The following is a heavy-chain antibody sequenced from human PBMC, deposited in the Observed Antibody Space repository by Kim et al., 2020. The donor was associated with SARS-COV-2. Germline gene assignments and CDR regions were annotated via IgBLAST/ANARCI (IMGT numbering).Heavy chain of an antibody. Sequence: PILGIANYAQKFQGRVTITADKSTSTAYMELSSLRSEDTAVYYCARTPGVWGQGTLVTVSS. J-gene: IGHJ4*02. CDR3: ARTPGV. CDR2: PILGIA. V-gene: IGHV1-69*02.